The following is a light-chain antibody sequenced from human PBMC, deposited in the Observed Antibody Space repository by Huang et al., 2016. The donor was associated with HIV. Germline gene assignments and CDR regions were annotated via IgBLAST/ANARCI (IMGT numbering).Light chain of an antibody. CDR3: QQGSNYLLT. Sequence: DIQMTQSPSTLSASIGDRVTITCRASQNIGIWLAWYQQKPGKAPKLLIHKASSLYGGVPSRFSGSGSGTELTLTISDLQPDDFATYYCQQGSNYLLTFGGGTKVEI. CDR2: KAS. V-gene: IGKV1-5*03. J-gene: IGKJ4*01. CDR1: QNIGIW.